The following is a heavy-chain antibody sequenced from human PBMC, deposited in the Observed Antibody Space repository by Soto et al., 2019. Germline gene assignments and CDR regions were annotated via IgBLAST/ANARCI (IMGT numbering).Heavy chain of an antibody. CDR2: IRANDGHT. J-gene: IGHJ4*02. V-gene: IGHV1-18*01. CDR3: AIIGSGDYSDFDY. Sequence: ASVKVSCKGLGYSFTSYGISWVRQAPGQGLEWMGWIRANDGHTNYAQKFQDRVTMTRDTSTTTVYMDLRSLGSDATAVYYCAIIGSGDYSDFDYWGQGTLVTVS. D-gene: IGHD4-4*01. CDR1: GYSFTSYG.